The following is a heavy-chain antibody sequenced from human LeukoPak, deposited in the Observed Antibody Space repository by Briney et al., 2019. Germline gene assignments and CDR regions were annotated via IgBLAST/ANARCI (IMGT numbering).Heavy chain of an antibody. D-gene: IGHD2-2*02. V-gene: IGHV4-39*07. CDR2: ISYSGST. CDR1: GGSIISSDYH. Sequence: PSETLSLTCTVSGGSIISSDYHWGWVRQPPGKGLEWIGTISYSGSTNYNPSLKSRVTISVDTSKNQFSLKLSSVTAADTAVYYCARLVPAAIRGRVYYFDYWGQGTLVTVSS. CDR3: ARLVPAAIRGRVYYFDY. J-gene: IGHJ4*02.